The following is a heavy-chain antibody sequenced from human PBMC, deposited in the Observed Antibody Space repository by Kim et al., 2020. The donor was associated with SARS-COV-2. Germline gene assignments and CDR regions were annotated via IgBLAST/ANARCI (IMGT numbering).Heavy chain of an antibody. V-gene: IGHV3-30*18. D-gene: IGHD3-3*01. CDR1: GFTFSSYG. J-gene: IGHJ4*02. Sequence: GGSLRLSCAASGFTFSSYGMHWVRQAPGKGLEWVAVISYDGSNKYYADSVKGRFTISRDNSKNTLYLQINSLRAEDTAVYYCAKDWTCDYWGQGTLVTVS. CDR3: AKDWTCDY. CDR2: ISYDGSNK.